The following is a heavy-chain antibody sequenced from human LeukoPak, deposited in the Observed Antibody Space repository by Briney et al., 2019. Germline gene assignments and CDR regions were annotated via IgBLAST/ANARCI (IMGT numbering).Heavy chain of an antibody. Sequence: GGSLRLSCAASGFTFSSYEMNWVRLAPGKGLEWVSYISESGSAIYYADSVKGRFTISRDNTKNSLYLQMNSLRAEDTAVHYCARDCSGGSCYSVYWGQGTLVTVSS. CDR2: ISESGSAI. CDR3: ARDCSGGSCYSVY. CDR1: GFTFSSYE. J-gene: IGHJ4*02. V-gene: IGHV3-48*03. D-gene: IGHD2-15*01.